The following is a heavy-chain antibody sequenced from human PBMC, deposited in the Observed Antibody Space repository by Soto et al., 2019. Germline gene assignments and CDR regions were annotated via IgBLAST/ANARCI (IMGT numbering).Heavy chain of an antibody. J-gene: IGHJ4*02. V-gene: IGHV3-30*18. D-gene: IGHD2-2*01. CDR3: AKGEDIVVVPAAMPPYYFDY. Sequence: QVQLVESGGGVVQPGRSLRLSCAASGFTFSSYGMHWVRQAPGKGLEWVAVISYDGSNKYYADSVKGRFTISRDNSKNTLYLQMNSLRAEDTAVYYCAKGEDIVVVPAAMPPYYFDYWGQGTLVTVSS. CDR1: GFTFSSYG. CDR2: ISYDGSNK.